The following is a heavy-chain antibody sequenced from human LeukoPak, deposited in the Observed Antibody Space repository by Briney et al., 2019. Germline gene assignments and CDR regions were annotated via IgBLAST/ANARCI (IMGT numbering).Heavy chain of an antibody. J-gene: IGHJ4*02. CDR1: GYTFTGYY. Sequence: ASVKVSCQASGYTFTGYYMHWVRQAPGQGLEWLGGINPNSGGTNYAQKFQGRVTMTRDTSISTAYMELSRLRSDDTAVYYCARARGYSGYDYGDYWGQGTLVTVSS. D-gene: IGHD5-12*01. V-gene: IGHV1-2*02. CDR3: ARARGYSGYDYGDY. CDR2: INPNSGGT.